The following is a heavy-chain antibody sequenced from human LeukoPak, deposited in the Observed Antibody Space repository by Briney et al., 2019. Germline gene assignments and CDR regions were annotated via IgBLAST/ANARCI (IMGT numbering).Heavy chain of an antibody. CDR1: GYTSTSYG. V-gene: IGHV1-18*01. Sequence: ASVKVSCKASGYTSTSYGISWVRQAPGQGLEWMGWISAYNGNTNYAQKLQGRVTMTTDTSTSTAYMELRSLRSDDTAVYYCARVALGYCSSTSCYPVSFDYWGQGTLVTVSS. J-gene: IGHJ4*02. CDR2: ISAYNGNT. CDR3: ARVALGYCSSTSCYPVSFDY. D-gene: IGHD2-2*01.